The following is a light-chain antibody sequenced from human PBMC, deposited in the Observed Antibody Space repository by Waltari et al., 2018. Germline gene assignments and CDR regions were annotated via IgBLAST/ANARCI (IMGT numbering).Light chain of an antibody. CDR1: QSVSSN. CDR2: GAS. J-gene: IGKJ1*01. V-gene: IGKV3-15*01. CDR3: QQYNNWPKA. Sequence: EIVMTQSPVTLPVAPGERATLSCRASQSVSSNLAWYQQKPGQAPRLLIYGASTRATGIPARFSGGGSGTEFTLTINSLQSEDFAVYYCQQYNNWPKAFGQGTKVEIK.